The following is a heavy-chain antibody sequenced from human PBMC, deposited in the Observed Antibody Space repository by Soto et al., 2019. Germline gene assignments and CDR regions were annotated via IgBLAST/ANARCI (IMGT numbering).Heavy chain of an antibody. Sequence: PSETLSLTCTVSGGSISSSSYYWGWIRQPPGKGLEWIGSIYYSGSTYYNPSLKSRVTISVDTSKNQFSLKLSSVTAAGTAVYYCARHSVVVAAPARGYDYWGQGTLVTVSS. D-gene: IGHD2-15*01. CDR1: GGSISSSSYY. CDR3: ARHSVVVAAPARGYDY. CDR2: IYYSGST. J-gene: IGHJ4*02. V-gene: IGHV4-39*01.